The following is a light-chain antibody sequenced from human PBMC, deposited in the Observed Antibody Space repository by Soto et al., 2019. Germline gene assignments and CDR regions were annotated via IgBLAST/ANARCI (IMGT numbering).Light chain of an antibody. CDR3: QHLISYPLT. V-gene: IGKV1-9*01. CDR2: AAS. CDR1: QGISSY. Sequence: IQLTQSPSSLSASVGDRVTLTCRASQGISSYLAWYQQKPGKAPKLLIYAASTLQSGVPSRFSGSGSGTDFTLTISSLQPEDFATYYCQHLISYPLTFGGGTTVEIK. J-gene: IGKJ4*01.